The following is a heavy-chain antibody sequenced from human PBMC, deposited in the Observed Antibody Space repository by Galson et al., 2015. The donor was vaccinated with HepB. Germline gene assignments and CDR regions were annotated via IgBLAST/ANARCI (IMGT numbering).Heavy chain of an antibody. Sequence: SLRLSCAASGFTFSNYGMHWVRQAPGKGLEWVAVISYDGSNTYYADYVKGRFTISRDNSKNTLYLQMNSLRAEDTTLYYCAKDPYLYSALAGTMAGLYYWGQGTLVTVSS. D-gene: IGHD6-19*01. V-gene: IGHV3-30*18. CDR2: ISYDGSNT. CDR3: AKDPYLYSALAGTMAGLYY. J-gene: IGHJ4*02. CDR1: GFTFSNYG.